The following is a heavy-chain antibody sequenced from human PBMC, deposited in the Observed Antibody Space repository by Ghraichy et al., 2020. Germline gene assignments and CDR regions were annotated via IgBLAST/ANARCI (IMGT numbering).Heavy chain of an antibody. V-gene: IGHV3-11*01. CDR2: IGGRGTTK. CDR3: ARGSFDYGGNSDYFDS. CDR1: GFSFSDYF. D-gene: IGHD4-23*01. Sequence: GGSLRLSCVASGFSFSDYFMTWIRQAPGKGLEWIAYIGGRGTTKYYAESVEGRFTISRDNAKNSLYLQMDSLEAADTAIYYFARGSFDYGGNSDYFDSWGQGSLVTVSS. J-gene: IGHJ4*02.